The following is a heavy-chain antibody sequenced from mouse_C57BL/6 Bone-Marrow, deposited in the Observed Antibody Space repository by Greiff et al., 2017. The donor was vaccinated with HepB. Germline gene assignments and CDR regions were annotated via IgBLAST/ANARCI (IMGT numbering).Heavy chain of an antibody. CDR1: GYTFNSYW. V-gene: IGHV1-53*01. J-gene: IGHJ2*01. Sequence: QVQLQQPGTELVKPGASVQLSCKASGYTFNSYWMHWVKQRPGQGLAWIGEIYPRSGNTYYNEKFKGKATLTADKSSSTAYMELRSLTSEDSAFYFGARPYYYGSSHYFDYWGQGTTLTVSS. D-gene: IGHD1-1*01. CDR3: ARPYYYGSSHYFDY. CDR2: IYPRSGNT.